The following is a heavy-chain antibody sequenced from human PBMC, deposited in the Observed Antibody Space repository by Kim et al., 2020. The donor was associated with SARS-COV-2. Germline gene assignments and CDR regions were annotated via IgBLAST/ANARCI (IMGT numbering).Heavy chain of an antibody. CDR3: AREGIIAAAASLDY. Sequence: AQKFQGRVTITADESTSTAYMELSSLGSEDTAVYYCAREGIIAAAASLDYWGQGTLVTVSS. V-gene: IGHV1-69*01. D-gene: IGHD6-13*01. J-gene: IGHJ4*02.